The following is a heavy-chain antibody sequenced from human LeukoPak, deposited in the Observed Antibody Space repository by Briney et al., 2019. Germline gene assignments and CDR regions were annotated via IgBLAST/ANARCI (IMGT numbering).Heavy chain of an antibody. CDR1: GFTFSSYG. Sequence: PGGSLRLSCAASGFTFSSYGMHWVRQAPGKGLEWVAVISYDGSNKYYADPVKGRFTISRDNSKNMLYLQMNSLRGEDTAVYYCAKGPSDDVREDFEYWGQGTLGTVSS. CDR3: AKGPSDDVREDFEY. CDR2: ISYDGSNK. V-gene: IGHV3-30*18. D-gene: IGHD1-1*01. J-gene: IGHJ4*02.